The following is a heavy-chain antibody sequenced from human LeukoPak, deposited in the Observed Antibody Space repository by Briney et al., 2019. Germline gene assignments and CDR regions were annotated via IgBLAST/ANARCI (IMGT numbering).Heavy chain of an antibody. D-gene: IGHD2-15*01. J-gene: IGHJ4*02. CDR2: IRYDGSNK. V-gene: IGHV3-30*02. CDR1: GFTFSSYG. CDR3: ARDRMGDCSGGSCYNGFDN. Sequence: GGSLRLSCAASGFTFSSYGMHWVRQAPGKGLEWVAFIRYDGSNKYYADSVKGRFTISRDNSKNTLYLQMNSLRAEDTAVYYCARDRMGDCSGGSCYNGFDNWGQGTLVTVSS.